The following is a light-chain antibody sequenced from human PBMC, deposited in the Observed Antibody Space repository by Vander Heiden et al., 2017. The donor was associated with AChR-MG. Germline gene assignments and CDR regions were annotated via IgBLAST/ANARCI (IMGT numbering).Light chain of an antibody. V-gene: IGKV3-15*01. J-gene: IGKJ5*01. CDR3: QQYHEWPLT. CDR2: GAS. Sequence: EIVMTQSPVTLSVSPGERVTLSCRASQSVSNNLAWYQEKPGRAPRLVIYGASTRATGISARFSGRGSGTEFTLTISSLQSEDFAVYSCQQYHEWPLTFGQGTRL. CDR1: QSVSNN.